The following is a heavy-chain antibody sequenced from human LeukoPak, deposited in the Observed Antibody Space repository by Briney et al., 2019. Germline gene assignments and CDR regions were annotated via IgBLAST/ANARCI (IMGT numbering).Heavy chain of an antibody. J-gene: IGHJ4*02. CDR1: GGSISSSSYY. CDR3: ARQFPGYSSSSGDY. Sequence: SETLSLTCTVSGGSISSSSYYWGWIRRPPGKGLEWIGSIYYSGSTYYNPSLKSRVTISVDTSKNQFSLKLSSVTAADTAVYYCARQFPGYSSSSGDYWGQGTLVTVSS. CDR2: IYYSGST. V-gene: IGHV4-39*01. D-gene: IGHD6-13*01.